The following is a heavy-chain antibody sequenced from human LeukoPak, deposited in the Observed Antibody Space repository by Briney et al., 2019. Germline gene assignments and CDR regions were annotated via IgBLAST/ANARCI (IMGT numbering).Heavy chain of an antibody. CDR2: IYYSGST. CDR1: GGSISSGGYY. CDR3: AREVGVSGYYMDV. D-gene: IGHD3-16*01. Sequence: SQTLSLTCTVSGGSISSGGYYWSWIRQHPGKGLEWIGYIYYSGSTYYNPSLKSRVTISVVTSKNQFSLKLSSWTAADAAVYYCAREVGVSGYYMDVWGKGTTVTVSS. J-gene: IGHJ6*03. V-gene: IGHV4-31*03.